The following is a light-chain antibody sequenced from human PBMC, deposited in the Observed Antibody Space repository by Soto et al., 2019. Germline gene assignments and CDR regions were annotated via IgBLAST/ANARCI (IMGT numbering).Light chain of an antibody. CDR2: DVS. CDR1: QSVSSN. CDR3: QQYSSHST. J-gene: IGKJ1*01. Sequence: VLTQSPATLSFSPWERATLSCRASQSVSSNLAWYQQKPGLAPRLLIHDVSTRATGIPSRFSGSGSGTEFSLTISSLQPDDFATYYCQQYSSHSTFGQGTKVDIK. V-gene: IGKV3D-15*01.